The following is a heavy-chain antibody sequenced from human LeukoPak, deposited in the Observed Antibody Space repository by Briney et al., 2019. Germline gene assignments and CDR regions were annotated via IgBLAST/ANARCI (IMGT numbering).Heavy chain of an antibody. V-gene: IGHV3-30*03. Sequence: GGSLRLSCAASGFTFSSYGMHWVRQAPGKGLEWVAVISYDGSNKYYADSVKGRFTISGDNSKNTLYLQMNSLRAEDTAVYYCARDPPIYSSSWIYYFDYWGQGTLVTVSS. D-gene: IGHD6-13*01. CDR2: ISYDGSNK. CDR1: GFTFSSYG. CDR3: ARDPPIYSSSWIYYFDY. J-gene: IGHJ4*02.